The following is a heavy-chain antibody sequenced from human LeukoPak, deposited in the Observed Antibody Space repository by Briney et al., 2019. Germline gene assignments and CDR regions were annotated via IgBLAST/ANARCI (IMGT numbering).Heavy chain of an antibody. Sequence: VASVKFSCKASGYTFSGYYMHWVRQAPGQGLEWMGWISPKRGDTNYAQRFQGRVTMTRDTSIRTAYMEVSRLKSDDTAVYYCARSPDILTGENFDYWGQGTLVTVSS. CDR1: GYTFSGYY. V-gene: IGHV1-2*02. J-gene: IGHJ4*02. CDR3: ARSPDILTGENFDY. CDR2: ISPKRGDT. D-gene: IGHD3-9*01.